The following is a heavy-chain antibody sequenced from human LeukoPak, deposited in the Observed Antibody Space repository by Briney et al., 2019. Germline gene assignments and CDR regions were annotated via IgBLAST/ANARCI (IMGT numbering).Heavy chain of an antibody. CDR1: GYTFTGYY. CDR3: ARAHSSSSDWFDP. CDR2: INPNSGGT. J-gene: IGHJ5*02. D-gene: IGHD6-6*01. V-gene: IGHV1-2*02. Sequence: ASVKVSCKASGYTFTGYYMHWVRQAPGQGLEWMGWINPNSGGTNYAQKFQGRVTMTRDTSISTAYMELSRLRSDDTAVYYCARAHSSSSDWFDPWGQGTLVTVSS.